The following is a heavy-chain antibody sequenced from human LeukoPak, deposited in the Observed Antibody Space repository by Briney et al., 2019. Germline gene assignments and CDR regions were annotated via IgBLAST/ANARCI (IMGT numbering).Heavy chain of an antibody. CDR2: ISGSGDST. D-gene: IGHD3-22*01. CDR1: GFTLRSYV. V-gene: IGHV3-23*01. Sequence: PGGSLRLSYVASGFTLRSYVMNWVRQTPGKGLEWVSSISGSGDSTFYADSVKGRFSISRDNSKNTLYLQMNSLRAEDTAVYYCAKKGILGYDSSGPGGYYYMDVWGKGTTVTISS. J-gene: IGHJ6*03. CDR3: AKKGILGYDSSGPGGYYYMDV.